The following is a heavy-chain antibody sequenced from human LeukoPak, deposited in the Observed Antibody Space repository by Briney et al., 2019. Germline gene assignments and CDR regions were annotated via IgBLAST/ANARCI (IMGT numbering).Heavy chain of an antibody. V-gene: IGHV3-30*04. D-gene: IGHD3-22*01. J-gene: IGHJ4*02. CDR3: ARAPHYYDSSGFDY. Sequence: GGSLRLSCATSGFTFSSCAMHWVCQAPGKGLEWVAVISYDGSNKYYADSVKGRFTISRDNSKNTLYLQMNSLRAEDTAVYYCARAPHYYDSSGFDYWGQGTLVTVSS. CDR1: GFTFSSCA. CDR2: ISYDGSNK.